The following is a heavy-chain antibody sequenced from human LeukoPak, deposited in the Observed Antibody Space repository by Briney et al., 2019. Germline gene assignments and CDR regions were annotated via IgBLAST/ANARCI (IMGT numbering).Heavy chain of an antibody. Sequence: AGGSLRLSCAASGFTFSSYSRNWVRQAPGKGLEWVSYISSSSSTIYYADSVKGRFTISRDNARTSLYMKMTSLRAEDTPVYYCPRIRPYLIPLWAPGDAFDIWGQGTMVTVSS. CDR3: PRIRPYLIPLWAPGDAFDI. V-gene: IGHV3-48*01. CDR1: GFTFSSYS. D-gene: IGHD5-18*01. J-gene: IGHJ3*02. CDR2: ISSSSSTI.